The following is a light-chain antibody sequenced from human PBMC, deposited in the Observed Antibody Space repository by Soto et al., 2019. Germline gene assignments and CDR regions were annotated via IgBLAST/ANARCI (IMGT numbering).Light chain of an antibody. CDR3: QQYNKWPPT. CDR2: GAS. CDR1: QSVSSN. V-gene: IGKV3-15*01. J-gene: IGKJ1*01. Sequence: EIVMTQSPATLSVSPGERATLSCRASQSVSSNLAWFQQKPGQAPRLLIYGASTRDTGMSARFSGSGSGTEFTLTISSLQSGDFAVYHCQQYNKWPPTFGQGTKVDVK.